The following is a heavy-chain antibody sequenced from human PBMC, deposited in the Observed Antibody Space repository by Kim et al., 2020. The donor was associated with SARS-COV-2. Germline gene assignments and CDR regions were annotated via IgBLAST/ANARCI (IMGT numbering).Heavy chain of an antibody. Sequence: SETLSLTCAVYGGSFSGYYWSWIRQPPGKGLEWIGEINHSGSTNYNPSLKSRVTISVDTSKNQFSLKLSSVTAADTAVYYCARVSNQYYYDSSGYYYVAAGDAFDIWGQGTMVTVSS. CDR1: GGSFSGYY. CDR3: ARVSNQYYYDSSGYYYVAAGDAFDI. V-gene: IGHV4-34*01. J-gene: IGHJ3*02. D-gene: IGHD3-22*01. CDR2: INHSGST.